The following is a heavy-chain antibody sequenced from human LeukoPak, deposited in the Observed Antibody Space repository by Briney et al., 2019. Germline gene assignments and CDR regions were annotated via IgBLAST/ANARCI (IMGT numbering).Heavy chain of an antibody. Sequence: PGGSLRLSCAASGFTFSGSIMHWVRQASGKGLEWVGRIRSKANSYATAYAASVKGRFTISRDDSKNTAYLQMNSLKTEDTAVYYCTMMTTEVDYWGQGTLVTVSS. CDR2: IRSKANSYAT. V-gene: IGHV3-73*01. J-gene: IGHJ4*02. CDR3: TMMTTEVDY. CDR1: GFTFSGSI. D-gene: IGHD4-17*01.